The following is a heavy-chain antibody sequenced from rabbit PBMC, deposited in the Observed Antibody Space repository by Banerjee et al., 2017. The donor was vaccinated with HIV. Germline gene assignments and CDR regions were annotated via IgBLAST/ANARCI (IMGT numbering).Heavy chain of an antibody. CDR3: ARDTGVIGWNFGW. D-gene: IGHD7-1*01. Sequence: QSLEESGGDLVKPGASLTLTCTASGFSFSSSDYICWVRQAPGKGLEWISCIAGSSSGFTYSATWAKGRFTCSKTSSTTVTLQMTSLTAADTATYFCARDTGVIGWNFGWWGPGTLVTVS. CDR1: GFSFSSSDY. CDR2: IAGSSSGFT. V-gene: IGHV1S40*01. J-gene: IGHJ4*01.